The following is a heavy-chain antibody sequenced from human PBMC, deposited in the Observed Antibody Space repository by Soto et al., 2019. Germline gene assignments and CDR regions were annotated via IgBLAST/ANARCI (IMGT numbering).Heavy chain of an antibody. CDR2: LSSSSGAT. V-gene: IGHV3-48*01. J-gene: IGHJ4*02. CDR3: VRDSASSFDY. Sequence: GGSLRLSCAASGFALTYYNMKWVRQAPGKGLEWISDLSSSSGATYYADSVKGRFTISRDTAKNSLYLQMSSLRADDTAIYYCVRDSASSFDYWGQGTLVTVSS. CDR1: GFALTYYN.